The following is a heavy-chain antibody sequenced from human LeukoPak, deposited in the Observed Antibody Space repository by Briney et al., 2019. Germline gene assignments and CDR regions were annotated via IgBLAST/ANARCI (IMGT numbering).Heavy chain of an antibody. D-gene: IGHD5-18*01. CDR3: ARGVTWIQLWSTHNWFDP. V-gene: IGHV4-34*01. CDR1: GGSFSGYY. CDR2: INHSGST. J-gene: IGHJ5*02. Sequence: SETLSLTCAVYGGSFSGYYWSWIRQPPGKGLEWIGEINHSGSTNYNPSLKSRVTISVDTSKNQFSLKLSSVTAADTAVYYCARGVTWIQLWSTHNWFDPWGQGTLVTVSS.